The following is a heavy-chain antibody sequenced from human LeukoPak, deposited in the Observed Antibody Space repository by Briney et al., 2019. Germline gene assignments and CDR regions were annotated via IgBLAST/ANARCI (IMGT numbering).Heavy chain of an antibody. CDR1: GYSISSGYY. Sequence: SETLSLTCTVSGYSISSGYYWGWIRQPPGKGLEWIGSIYHSGSTYYNPSLKSRVTISVDTSKNQFSLKLSSVTAADTAVYYCASPPSRYYGSGSFAFDIWGQGTMVTVSS. V-gene: IGHV4-38-2*02. CDR3: ASPPSRYYGSGSFAFDI. J-gene: IGHJ3*02. CDR2: IYHSGST. D-gene: IGHD3-10*01.